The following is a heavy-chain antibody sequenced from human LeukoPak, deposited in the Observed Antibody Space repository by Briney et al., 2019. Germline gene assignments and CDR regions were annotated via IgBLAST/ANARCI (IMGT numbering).Heavy chain of an antibody. CDR2: INHSGST. CDR3: ARDSSGSYKPTVPYFDY. D-gene: IGHD6-19*01. Sequence: PSETLSLTCAVYGGSFSGYYWSWIRQPPGKGLEWIGEINHSGSTNYNPSLKSRVTISVDTSKNQFSLKLSSVTAADTAVYYCARDSSGSYKPTVPYFDYWGQGTLVTVSS. V-gene: IGHV4-34*01. J-gene: IGHJ4*02. CDR1: GGSFSGYY.